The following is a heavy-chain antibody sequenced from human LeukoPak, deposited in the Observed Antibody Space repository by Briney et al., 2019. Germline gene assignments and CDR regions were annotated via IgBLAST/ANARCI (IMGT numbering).Heavy chain of an antibody. CDR1: GYTFTSYG. V-gene: IGHV1-18*01. CDR2: ISAYNGNT. CDR3: AREYCSSTSCYAGLYYYYYGMDV. D-gene: IGHD2-2*01. Sequence: APLKVSCKASGYTFTSYGISWVRQAPGQGLEWMGWISAYNGNTNYAQKLQGRVTMTTDTSTSTAYMELRSLRSDDTAVYYCAREYCSSTSCYAGLYYYYYGMDVWGQGTTVTVSS. J-gene: IGHJ6*02.